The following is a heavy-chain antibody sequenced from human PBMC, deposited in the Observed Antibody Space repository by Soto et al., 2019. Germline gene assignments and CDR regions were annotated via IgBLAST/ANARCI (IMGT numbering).Heavy chain of an antibody. V-gene: IGHV3-49*03. CDR1: GFTFGDYA. J-gene: IGHJ4*02. CDR2: IRSKAYGGTT. CDR3: TRAEGSTVILYFDY. D-gene: IGHD4-17*01. Sequence: GGSLRLSCTASGFTFGDYAMSWFRQAPGKGLEWVGFIRSKAYGGTTEYAASVKGRFTISRDDSKSIAYLQMNSLKTEDTAVYYCTRAEGSTVILYFDYWGQGTLVTVSS.